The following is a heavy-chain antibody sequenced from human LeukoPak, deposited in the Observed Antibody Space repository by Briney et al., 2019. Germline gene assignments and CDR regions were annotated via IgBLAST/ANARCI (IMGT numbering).Heavy chain of an antibody. CDR2: IYYSGST. CDR3: ASSPNWALYYFDY. CDR1: GGSISSYY. Sequence: SETLSLTCTVSGGSISSYYWSWIRQPPGKGLEWIGYIYYSGSTNYNPSLKSRVTISVDTSKNQFSLKLSSVTAADTAVYYCASSPNWALYYFDYWGQGTLVTVSS. J-gene: IGHJ4*02. D-gene: IGHD7-27*01. V-gene: IGHV4-59*01.